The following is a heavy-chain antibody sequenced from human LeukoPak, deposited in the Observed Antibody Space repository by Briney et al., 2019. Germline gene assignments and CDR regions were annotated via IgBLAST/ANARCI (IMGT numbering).Heavy chain of an antibody. CDR2: IYYSGST. V-gene: IGHV4-39*01. D-gene: IGHD6-13*01. J-gene: IGHJ6*02. Sequence: SETLSLTCTVSGGSTSSSSYYWGWIRQPPGKGLEWIGSIYYSGSTYYNPSLKSRVTISVDTSKNQFSLKLSSVTAADTAVYYCARLSIAAARKNVYYYCYGMDVWGQGTTVTVSS. CDR3: ARLSIAAARKNVYYYCYGMDV. CDR1: GGSTSSSSYY.